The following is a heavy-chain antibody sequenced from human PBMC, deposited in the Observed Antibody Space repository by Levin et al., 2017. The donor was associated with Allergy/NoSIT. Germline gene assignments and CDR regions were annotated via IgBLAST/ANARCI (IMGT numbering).Heavy chain of an antibody. CDR2: IRSKAYGGTT. CDR1: GFTFGDYA. V-gene: IGHV3-49*03. CDR3: TRGAYGYYYDSSGYYYGY. D-gene: IGHD3-22*01. Sequence: GESLKISCTASGFTFGDYAMSWFRQAPGKGLEWVGFIRSKAYGGTTEYAASVKGRFTISRDDSKSIAYLQMNSLKTEDTAVYYCTRGAYGYYYDSSGYYYGYWGQGTLVTVSS. J-gene: IGHJ4*02.